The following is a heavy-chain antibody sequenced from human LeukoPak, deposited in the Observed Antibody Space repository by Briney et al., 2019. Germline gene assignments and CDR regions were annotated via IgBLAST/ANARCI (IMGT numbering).Heavy chain of an antibody. D-gene: IGHD3-3*01. J-gene: IGHJ4*02. CDR3: AGYLWSGYPCYFDY. CDR2: ISGSGGST. CDR1: GFIFSSYG. V-gene: IGHV3-23*01. Sequence: GGSLRLSCIASGFIFSSYGMHWVRQAPGKGLEWVSAISGSGGSTYYADSVKGRFTISRDNSKNTLYLQMNSLRAEDTAVYYCAGYLWSGYPCYFDYWGQGTLVTVPS.